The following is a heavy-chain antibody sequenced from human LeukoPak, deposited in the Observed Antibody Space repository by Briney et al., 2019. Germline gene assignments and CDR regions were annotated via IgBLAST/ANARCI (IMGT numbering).Heavy chain of an antibody. CDR2: ISWDGNKK. CDR3: AREGGNSTSWGYFDY. Sequence: PGRSLRLSCGASGFTFRGYTMHWVRQAPGKGLQWVAVISWDGNKKFYADSVEGRFTISRDNSKNTLSSQMNSLRLEDTALYYCAREGGNSTSWGYFDYWGQGTLVTVSS. J-gene: IGHJ4*02. D-gene: IGHD6-13*01. V-gene: IGHV3-30*04. CDR1: GFTFRGYT.